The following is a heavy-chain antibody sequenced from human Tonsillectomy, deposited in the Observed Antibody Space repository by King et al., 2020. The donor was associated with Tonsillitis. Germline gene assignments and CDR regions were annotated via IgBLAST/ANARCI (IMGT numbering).Heavy chain of an antibody. CDR1: GGSISRNY. V-gene: IGHV4-59*01. CDR3: ARDKGEYDTSGYD. D-gene: IGHD3-22*01. Sequence: VQLQESGPGLVKPSETLSLTCTVSGGSISRNYWTWIRQPPGKRLEWIGYIYDSGTTNYNPSLESRVTISVDTSKNQFSLRLSSVTAADTAVYYCARDKGEYDTSGYDWGQGTLVTVSS. J-gene: IGHJ4*02. CDR2: IYDSGTT.